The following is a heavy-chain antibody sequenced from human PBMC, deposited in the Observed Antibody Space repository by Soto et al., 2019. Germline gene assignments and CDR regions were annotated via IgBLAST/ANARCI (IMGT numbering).Heavy chain of an antibody. D-gene: IGHD3-10*01. Sequence: ASVKVSCKASGYTFTSYGISWVRQAPGQRLEWMGWINAGNGNTKYSQKFQGRVTMTRDTSASTAYMELSSLRSEDTAVYYCAASTYYYDSRFDPWGQGTLVTVSS. CDR1: GYTFTSYG. V-gene: IGHV1-3*01. CDR3: AASTYYYDSRFDP. CDR2: INAGNGNT. J-gene: IGHJ5*02.